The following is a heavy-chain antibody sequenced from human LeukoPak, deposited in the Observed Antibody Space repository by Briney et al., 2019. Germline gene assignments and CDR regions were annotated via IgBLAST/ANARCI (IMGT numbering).Heavy chain of an antibody. J-gene: IGHJ1*01. CDR3: AKDRWDIVVVVAATDEYFQH. D-gene: IGHD2-15*01. V-gene: IGHV3-23*01. Sequence: PGGSLRLSCAASGFTFSSYAMSWVHQAPGKGLEWVSAISGSGGSTYYADSVKGRFTISRDNSKNTLYLQMNSLRAEDTAVYYCAKDRWDIVVVVAATDEYFQHWGQGTLVTVSS. CDR2: ISGSGGST. CDR1: GFTFSSYA.